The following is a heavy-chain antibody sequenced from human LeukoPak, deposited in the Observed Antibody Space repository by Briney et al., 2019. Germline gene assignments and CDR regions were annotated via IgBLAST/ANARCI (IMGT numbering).Heavy chain of an antibody. Sequence: GRSLRLSCAASGFTFSSYAMHWVRQAPGEGLEWVAVISYDGSNKYYADSLKGRFTISRDNSKNTLYLQMNSLRAEDTAVYYCASGFSGYDGYFDYWGQGTLVTVSS. CDR3: ASGFSGYDGYFDY. V-gene: IGHV3-30-3*01. CDR2: ISYDGSNK. D-gene: IGHD5-12*01. J-gene: IGHJ4*02. CDR1: GFTFSSYA.